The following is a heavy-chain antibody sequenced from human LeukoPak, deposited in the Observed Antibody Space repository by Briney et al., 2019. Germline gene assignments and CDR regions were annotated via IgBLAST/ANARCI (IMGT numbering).Heavy chain of an antibody. CDR2: INHSGST. CDR1: GGSFSAYY. D-gene: IGHD6-13*01. J-gene: IGHJ4*02. Sequence: QVQLQQWGAGLLKPSETLSLTCAVYGGSFSAYYWSWIRQPPGKGLEWIGEINHSGSTNYNPSLKSRVTISVDTSKNQFSLKLSSVTAADTAVYYCARVPSGEAAAFDYWGQGTLVTVSS. CDR3: ARVPSGEAAAFDY. V-gene: IGHV4-34*01.